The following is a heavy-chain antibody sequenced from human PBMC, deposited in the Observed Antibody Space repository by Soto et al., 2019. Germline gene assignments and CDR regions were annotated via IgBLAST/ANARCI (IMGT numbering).Heavy chain of an antibody. Sequence: GESLKISCKGSGYSFAGYWITWVRQKPGKGLEWMGRIDPSGSQTYYSPSFRGHVTISVTKSINTVFLQWSSLRDSETAMYYCARQIYDSDTGPHFQYYFDXWGQGTPVTASX. CDR2: IDPSGSQT. J-gene: IGHJ4*02. CDR3: ARQIYDSDTGPHFQYYFDX. D-gene: IGHD3-22*01. V-gene: IGHV5-10-1*01. CDR1: GYSFAGYW.